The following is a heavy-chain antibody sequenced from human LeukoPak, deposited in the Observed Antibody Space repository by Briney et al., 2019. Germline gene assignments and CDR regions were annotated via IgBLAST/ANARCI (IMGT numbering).Heavy chain of an antibody. CDR2: IYHSGST. CDR1: GYSISSGYY. D-gene: IGHD2-21*02. CDR3: ARDHCGGDCYSGRDWFDP. Sequence: SETLSLTCAVSGYSISSGYYWGWIRQPPGKGLEWIGSIYHSGSTYYSPSLKSRVTISVDTSKNQFSLKLSSVTAADTAVYYCARDHCGGDCYSGRDWFDPWGQGTLVTVSS. J-gene: IGHJ5*02. V-gene: IGHV4-38-2*02.